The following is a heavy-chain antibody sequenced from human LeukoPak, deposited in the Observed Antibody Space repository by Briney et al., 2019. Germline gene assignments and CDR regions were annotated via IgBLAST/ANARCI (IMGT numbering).Heavy chain of an antibody. CDR2: ISSDGTGT. CDR3: TRDFFGIDY. J-gene: IGHJ4*02. Sequence: GESLRLSCAASGFTFTSYWMHWVRQAPGKGLVWVSYISSDGTGTNYADSVKGRFTISRDNAKNTVYLQMNSLRAEDTAVYYCTRDFFGIDYWGQGTLVTVSS. CDR1: GFTFTSYW. V-gene: IGHV3-74*01. D-gene: IGHD3-3*01.